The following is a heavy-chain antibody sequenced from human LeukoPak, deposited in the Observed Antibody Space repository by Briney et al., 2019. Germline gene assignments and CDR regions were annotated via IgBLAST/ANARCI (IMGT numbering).Heavy chain of an antibody. V-gene: IGHV3-23*01. CDR3: TRGQCTSTSCSRFDP. D-gene: IGHD2-2*01. Sequence: GGSLRLSCAASGFTFSSYAMSWVRQAPGKGLEWVSAISGSGGSTYYADSVKGRFTISRDNSKNTLYLQMNSLRAEDTAVYYCTRGQCTSTSCSRFDPWGQGTLVTVSS. CDR1: GFTFSSYA. CDR2: ISGSGGST. J-gene: IGHJ5*02.